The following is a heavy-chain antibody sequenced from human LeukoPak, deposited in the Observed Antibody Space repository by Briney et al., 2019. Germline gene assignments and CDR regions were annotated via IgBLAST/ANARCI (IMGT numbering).Heavy chain of an antibody. CDR2: IYSSGYN. V-gene: IGHV4-59*08. J-gene: IGHJ4*02. CDR1: GGSFSGYY. CDR3: GRQYTRGYYYFDY. Sequence: TTSETLSLTCAVYGGSFSGYYWSWIRQPPGKGLEWIGYIYSSGYNNYNPSLEGRVTISVDTSKNQFSLKLSSVTAADTAVYYCGRQYTRGYYYFDYWGLGTLVTVSS. D-gene: IGHD3-22*01.